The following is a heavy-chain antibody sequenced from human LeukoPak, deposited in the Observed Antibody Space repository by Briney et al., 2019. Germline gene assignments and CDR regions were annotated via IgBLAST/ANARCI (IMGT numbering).Heavy chain of an antibody. D-gene: IGHD1-20*01. CDR1: GYTFTSYG. CDR3: VRVKSNNWWGNFDY. CDR2: ISAYNGNT. V-gene: IGHV1-18*01. J-gene: IGHJ4*02. Sequence: ASVKVSCTASGYTFTSYGISWVRQAPGQGLEWMGWISAYNGNTNYAQKLQGRVTMTTDTSTSTAYMELRSLRSDDTAVYYCVRVKSNNWWGNFDYWGQGTLVTVSS.